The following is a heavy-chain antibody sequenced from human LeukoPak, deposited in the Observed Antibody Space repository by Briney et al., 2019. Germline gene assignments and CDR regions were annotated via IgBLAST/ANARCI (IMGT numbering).Heavy chain of an antibody. D-gene: IGHD3-10*01. V-gene: IGHV3-9*01. Sequence: TGGSLRLSCAASGFTFDDYAMHWVRQAPGKGLEWVSGISWNSGSIGYADSVKGRFTISRDNAKNSLYLQMNSLRAEDTALYYCAKVLGSGSYYNELTVDYWGQGTLVTVSS. J-gene: IGHJ4*02. CDR1: GFTFDDYA. CDR3: AKVLGSGSYYNELTVDY. CDR2: ISWNSGSI.